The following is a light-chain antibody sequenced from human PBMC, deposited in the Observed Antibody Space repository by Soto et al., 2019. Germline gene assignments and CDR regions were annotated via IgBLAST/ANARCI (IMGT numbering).Light chain of an antibody. J-gene: IGLJ3*02. Sequence: QSVLTQPPSVSGVPGQRVSISCTGSSSNIGAGYDVHWYQQLPGTAPKLLIYGNNNRPSGVPDRFSGSKSGTSASLAITGLQAEDEADYYCQSYDSSLSASGVFGGGTKLTVL. V-gene: IGLV1-40*01. CDR3: QSYDSSLSASGV. CDR1: SSNIGAGYD. CDR2: GNN.